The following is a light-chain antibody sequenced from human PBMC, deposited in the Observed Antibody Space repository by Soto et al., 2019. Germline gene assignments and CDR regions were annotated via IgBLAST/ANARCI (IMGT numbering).Light chain of an antibody. CDR2: GAS. J-gene: IGKJ2*01. CDR3: QQSGSPPYT. CDR1: QSVASSY. V-gene: IGKV3-20*01. Sequence: EIVLTQSPGTLSLSPGERATLSCRASQSVASSYLAWYQQKPGQAPRLLIYGASSRATGIPDRFSGSGSGTDFTLTISRLEPEDFAVYYCQQSGSPPYTFGQGTKLEIK.